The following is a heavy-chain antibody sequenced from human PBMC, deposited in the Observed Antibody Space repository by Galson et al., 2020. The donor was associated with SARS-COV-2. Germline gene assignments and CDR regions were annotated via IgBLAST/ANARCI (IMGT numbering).Heavy chain of an antibody. Sequence: GGSLRLSCAASGFTFSCCSMTWVRQTPGKGLEWVAAIGTSSRYIYYADSVKGRFTISRDNAKNSLYLQMNSLRAEDTAVYYCAKHNGCTNGVCPYQYGMDVWGQGTTVTVSS. CDR2: IGTSSRYI. V-gene: IGHV3-21*01. J-gene: IGHJ6*02. CDR3: AKHNGCTNGVCPYQYGMDV. CDR1: GFTFSCCS. D-gene: IGHD2-8*01.